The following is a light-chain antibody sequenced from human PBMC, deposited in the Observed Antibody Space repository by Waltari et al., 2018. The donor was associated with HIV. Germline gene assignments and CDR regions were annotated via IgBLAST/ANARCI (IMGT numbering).Light chain of an antibody. CDR2: DAS. J-gene: IGKJ4*01. Sequence: ILLTQSPASLSLSPGERATLSCSASQSLHLHFPCYQHKFGQAPRLLIYDASKRAPVVPDRFSGGGSGTDFTLTISSLKPEDSAFYFCQQRSDWLTFGGGTKIEIK. V-gene: IGKV3-11*01. CDR3: QQRSDWLT. CDR1: QSLHLH.